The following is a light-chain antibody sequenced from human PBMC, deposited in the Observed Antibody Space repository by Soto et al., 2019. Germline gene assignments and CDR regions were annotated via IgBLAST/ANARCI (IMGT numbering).Light chain of an antibody. V-gene: IGKV1-27*01. CDR3: QKYYTARWT. Sequence: DIQMTQSPSSLSASVGDRVMITCRASQGIANYLAWYQQKPGQVPKLLIYAASTLQSGVPSRFSGSGSGTDFTLTISSLQAEDVATYYCQKYYTARWTFGQGTRVDIK. J-gene: IGKJ1*01. CDR1: QGIANY. CDR2: AAS.